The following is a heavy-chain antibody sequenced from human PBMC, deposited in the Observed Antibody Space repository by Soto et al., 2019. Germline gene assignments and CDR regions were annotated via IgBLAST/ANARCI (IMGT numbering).Heavy chain of an antibody. D-gene: IGHD5-18*01. CDR2: ISGSGGST. J-gene: IGHJ4*02. Sequence: GGSLRLSCAASGFTFSSYAMSWVRQAPGKGLEWVSAISGSGGSTYYADSVKGRFTISRDNSKNTLYLQMNSLRAEDTAVYYCAKTLAQRGIQLYTVGSGYYFDYWGQGTLVTVSS. CDR1: GFTFSSYA. CDR3: AKTLAQRGIQLYTVGSGYYFDY. V-gene: IGHV3-23*01.